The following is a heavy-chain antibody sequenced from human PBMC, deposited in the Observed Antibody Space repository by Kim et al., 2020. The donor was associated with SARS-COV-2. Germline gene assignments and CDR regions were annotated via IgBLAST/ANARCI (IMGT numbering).Heavy chain of an antibody. CDR2: MNPNSGNT. J-gene: IGHJ6*02. V-gene: IGHV1-8*01. CDR3: ARAQSPRITIFGVVTQYYYYGMDV. CDR1: GYTFTSYD. D-gene: IGHD3-3*01. Sequence: ASVKVSCKASGYTFTSYDINWVRQATGQGLEWMGWMNPNSGNTGYAQKFQGRVTMTRNTSISTAYMELSSLRSEDTAVYYCARAQSPRITIFGVVTQYYYYGMDVWGQGTTVTVSS.